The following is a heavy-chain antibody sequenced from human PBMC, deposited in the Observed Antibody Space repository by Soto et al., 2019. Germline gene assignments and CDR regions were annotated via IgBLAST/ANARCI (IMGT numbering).Heavy chain of an antibody. CDR3: ARDGGYCSGGSCYYYYGMDV. CDR1: GFTFSSYS. D-gene: IGHD2-15*01. CDR2: ISSSSSYI. Sequence: VGSLRLSCAASGFTFSSYSMNWVRQAPGKGLEWVSSISSSSSYIYYADSVKGRFTISRDNAKNSLYLQMNSLRAEDTAVYYCARDGGYCSGGSCYYYYGMDVWGQGTTVTVSS. V-gene: IGHV3-21*01. J-gene: IGHJ6*02.